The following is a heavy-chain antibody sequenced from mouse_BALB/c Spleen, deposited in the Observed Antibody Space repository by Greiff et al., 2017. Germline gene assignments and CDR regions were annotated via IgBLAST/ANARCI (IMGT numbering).Heavy chain of an antibody. CDR1: GFTFSSYG. CDR2: ISSGGSYT. J-gene: IGHJ2*01. CDR3: ARHYYGSLDY. Sequence: EVHLVESGGDLVKPGGSLKLSCAASGFTFSSYGMSWVRQTPDKRLEWVATISSGGSYTYYPDSVKGRFTISRDNAKNTLYLQMSSLKSEDTAMYYCARHYYGSLDYWGQGTTLTVSS. V-gene: IGHV5-6*01. D-gene: IGHD1-1*01.